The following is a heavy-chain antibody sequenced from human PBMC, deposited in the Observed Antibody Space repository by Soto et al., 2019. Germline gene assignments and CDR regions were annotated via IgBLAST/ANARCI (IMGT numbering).Heavy chain of an antibody. CDR3: AKDPYSSGWGPWGY. CDR2: ISWNSGSI. CDR1: GFTFDDYA. J-gene: IGHJ4*02. V-gene: IGHV3-9*01. D-gene: IGHD6-19*01. Sequence: EVQLVESGGGLVQPGRSLRLSCAASGFTFDDYAMHWVRQAPGKGLEWVSGISWNSGSIGYADSVKGRFTISRDNAKNSLYLQMNSLRAEDTALYYCAKDPYSSGWGPWGYWGQGTLVTVSS.